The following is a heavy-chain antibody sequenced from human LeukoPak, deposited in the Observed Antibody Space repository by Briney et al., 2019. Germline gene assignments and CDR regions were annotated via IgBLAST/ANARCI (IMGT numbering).Heavy chain of an antibody. CDR3: ARHPYGTGYNYGNGGAIDY. Sequence: GGSLRLSCAASGFTVSSNYMSWVRQAPGKGLEWVSVIYSGGSTYYADSVKGRFTISRDNSKNTLYLQMNSLRAEDTAVYYCARHPYGTGYNYGNGGAIDYWGQGTPVTLSS. D-gene: IGHD5-18*01. V-gene: IGHV3-53*01. J-gene: IGHJ4*02. CDR1: GFTVSSNY. CDR2: IYSGGST.